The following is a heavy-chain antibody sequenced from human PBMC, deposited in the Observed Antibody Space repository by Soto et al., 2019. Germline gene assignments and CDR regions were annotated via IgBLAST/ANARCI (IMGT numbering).Heavy chain of an antibody. J-gene: IGHJ6*03. CDR1: GGSISSYY. V-gene: IGHV4-59*01. Sequence: SETLSLTCTVSGGSISSYYWSWIRQPPGKGLEWIGYIDYSGSTNYNPSLKSRVTMSVDTSKNQFSLKLSSVTAADTAVYYCARVGSHYYYNYYMDVWGKGTTVTVSS. CDR2: IDYSGST. CDR3: ARVGSHYYYNYYMDV.